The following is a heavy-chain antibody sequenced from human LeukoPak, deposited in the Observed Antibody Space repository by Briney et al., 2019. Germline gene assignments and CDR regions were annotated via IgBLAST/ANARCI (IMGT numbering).Heavy chain of an antibody. CDR2: IIPIFGTA. J-gene: IGHJ4*02. CDR1: GCTFTSYA. CDR3: ASITGYSYGNVGN. D-gene: IGHD5-18*01. V-gene: IGHV1-69*01. Sequence: ASVKVSCKASGCTFTSYAISWVRQAPGQGLEWMGGIIPIFGTANYAQKFQGRVTITADESTSTAYMELSSLRSEDTAVYYCASITGYSYGNVGNWGQGTLVTVSS.